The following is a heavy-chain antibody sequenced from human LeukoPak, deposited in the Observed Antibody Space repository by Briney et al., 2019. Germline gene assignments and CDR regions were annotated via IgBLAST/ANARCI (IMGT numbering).Heavy chain of an antibody. CDR3: AREEVRAEFDC. CDR1: GFTFSSYA. V-gene: IGHV3-30-3*01. CDR2: ISYDGSNK. J-gene: IGHJ4*02. Sequence: AGGPLRLSCAASGFTFSSYAMHWVRQAPGKGLEWVAVISYDGSNKYYADSVKGRFTISRDNSKNTLYLQMNSLRAEDTAVYYCAREEVRAEFDCWGQGTLVTVSS.